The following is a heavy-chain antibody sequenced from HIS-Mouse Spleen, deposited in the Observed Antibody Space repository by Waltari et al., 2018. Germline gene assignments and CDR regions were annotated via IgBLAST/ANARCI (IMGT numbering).Heavy chain of an antibody. Sequence: QLQLQESGPGLVKPSETLSLTCTGSGGSISSSSYDWGRIRQPLGKGLEWIGSIYYSGGPYSNPSLKSRVTISVDTSKNQFSLKLSSVTAADTAVYYCAREIPYSSSWYDWYFDLWGRGTLVTVSS. V-gene: IGHV4-39*07. CDR3: AREIPYSSSWYDWYFDL. CDR1: GGSISSSSYD. J-gene: IGHJ2*01. D-gene: IGHD6-13*01. CDR2: IYYSGGP.